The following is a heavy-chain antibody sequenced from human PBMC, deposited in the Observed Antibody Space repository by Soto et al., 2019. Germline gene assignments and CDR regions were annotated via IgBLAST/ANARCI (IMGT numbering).Heavy chain of an antibody. J-gene: IGHJ5*02. CDR3: GRVTITGATPGNKAYRELSSWKSEDTAFYSGAKDVFSAP. V-gene: IGHV1-3*01. CDR2: INAGNGNT. Sequence: QVQLVQSGAEVKKPGASVKVSCKASGYTFTSYSMHWVRQAPGQRLEWMGWINAGNGNTKYSQKFQGRVTITRDTGLEGRGGTTASRDKTKYSQNTRGRVTITGATPGNKAYRELSSWKSEDTAFYSGAKDVFSAPGAQGTLATFPS. CDR1: GYTFTSYS. D-gene: IGHD3-10*01.